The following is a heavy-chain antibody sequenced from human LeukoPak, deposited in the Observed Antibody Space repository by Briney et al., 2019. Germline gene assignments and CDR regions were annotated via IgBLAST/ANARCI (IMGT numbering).Heavy chain of an antibody. J-gene: IGHJ4*02. V-gene: IGHV1-69*13. CDR3: ARGRDGYNFVLRGVYYFDY. D-gene: IGHD5-24*01. CDR2: IIPIFGTA. Sequence: GASVKVSCKASGGTFSSYAISWVRQAPGQGLEWMGGIIPIFGTANYAQKFQGRVTITADESTSTAYMELSSLRSEDTAVYYCARGRDGYNFVLRGVYYFDYWGQGTLVTVSS. CDR1: GGTFSSYA.